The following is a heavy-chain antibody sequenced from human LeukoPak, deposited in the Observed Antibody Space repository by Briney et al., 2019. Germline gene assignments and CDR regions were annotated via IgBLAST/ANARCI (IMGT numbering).Heavy chain of an antibody. J-gene: IGHJ4*02. CDR1: GFTFSNYA. CDR3: VREDTPATANY. CDR2: ISGGGDIT. Sequence: PGGSLRLSCAASGFTFSNYAMSWVRQAPGKGLEWVSAISGGGDITYYADSVTGRFTISRGNSKDTLFLQMHSLRPGDTAVYYCVREDTPATANYWGQGTLVTISS. D-gene: IGHD2-21*02. V-gene: IGHV3-23*01.